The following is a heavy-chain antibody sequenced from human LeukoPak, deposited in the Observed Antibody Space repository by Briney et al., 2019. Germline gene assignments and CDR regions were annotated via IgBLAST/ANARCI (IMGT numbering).Heavy chain of an antibody. Sequence: SQTLSLTCTVSGGSISSGSCYWSWIRQPAGKGLEWIGRIYTSGSTNYNPSLKSRVTISVDTSKNQFSLKLSSVTAADTAVYYCARGRPSIKSGQVWFDPWGQGTLVTVSS. J-gene: IGHJ5*02. D-gene: IGHD2-15*01. V-gene: IGHV4-61*02. CDR2: IYTSGST. CDR3: ARGRPSIKSGQVWFDP. CDR1: GGSISSGSCY.